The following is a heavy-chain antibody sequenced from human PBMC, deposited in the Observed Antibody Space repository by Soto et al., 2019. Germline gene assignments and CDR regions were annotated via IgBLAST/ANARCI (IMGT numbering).Heavy chain of an antibody. CDR1: GYTFTSYG. V-gene: IGHV1-18*01. CDR3: ARVFTSIYDFWSGSTDINWFDP. J-gene: IGHJ5*02. CDR2: ISAYNGNT. Sequence: ASVKVSCKASGYTFTSYGISWVRQAPGQGLEWMGWISAYNGNTNYAQKLQGRVTMTTDTSTSTAYMELRSLRSDDTAVYYCARVFTSIYDFWSGSTDINWFDPWGQGTLVTVS. D-gene: IGHD3-3*01.